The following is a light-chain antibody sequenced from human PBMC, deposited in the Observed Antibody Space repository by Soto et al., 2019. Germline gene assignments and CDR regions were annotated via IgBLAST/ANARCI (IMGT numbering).Light chain of an antibody. CDR1: SSDVGGYKY. Sequence: QSVLLQPASVSGSPGQSVTISCTGTSSDVGGYKYVSWYQQYPGKAPKLMIYAVNKRPSGVPDRFSGSKSGNTASLTVSGLQAEDEADYYCSSYAGSNNYVFGTGTKVTV. V-gene: IGLV2-8*01. CDR3: SSYAGSNNYV. CDR2: AVN. J-gene: IGLJ1*01.